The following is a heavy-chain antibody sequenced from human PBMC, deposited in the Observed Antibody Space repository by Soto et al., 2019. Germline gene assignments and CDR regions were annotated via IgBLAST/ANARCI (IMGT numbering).Heavy chain of an antibody. CDR3: ARVVVPAAMNSYYYYGMDV. CDR1: GYTFTSYA. J-gene: IGHJ6*02. V-gene: IGHV1-3*01. CDR2: INAGNGNT. Sequence: GASVKVSCKASGYTFTSYAMHWVRQAPGQRLDWMGWINAGNGNTKYSQKFQGRVTITRDTSASTAYMELSSLRSEDTAVYYCARVVVPAAMNSYYYYGMDVWGQGTTVTVSS. D-gene: IGHD2-2*01.